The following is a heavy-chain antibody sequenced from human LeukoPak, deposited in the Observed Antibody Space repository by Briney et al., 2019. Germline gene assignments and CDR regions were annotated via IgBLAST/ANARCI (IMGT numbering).Heavy chain of an antibody. CDR2: INAGNGNT. V-gene: IGHV1-3*01. CDR1: GYTFTSYA. Sequence: EASVKISCKASGYTFTSYAMHWVRQAPGQRLEWMGWINAGNGNTKYSQKFQGKVTITRDTSASTAYMELSSLRSEDTAVYYCARDQTRLSGYYPDYWGQGTLVTVYS. CDR3: ARDQTRLSGYYPDY. J-gene: IGHJ4*02. D-gene: IGHD3-22*01.